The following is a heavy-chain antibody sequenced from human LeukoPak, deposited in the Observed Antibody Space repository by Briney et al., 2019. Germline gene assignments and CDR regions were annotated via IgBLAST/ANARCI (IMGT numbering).Heavy chain of an antibody. CDR1: GGSISSYY. D-gene: IGHD3-10*01. V-gene: IGHV4-59*01. CDR3: ARLFGSGSYKYYYGMDV. Sequence: SETLSLTCTVSGGSISSYYWSWIRQPPGKGLEWIGYIYYSGSTNYNPSLKSRVTISVDTSKNQFSLKLSSVTAADTAVYYCARLFGSGSYKYYYGMDVWGQGTTVTVSS. J-gene: IGHJ6*02. CDR2: IYYSGST.